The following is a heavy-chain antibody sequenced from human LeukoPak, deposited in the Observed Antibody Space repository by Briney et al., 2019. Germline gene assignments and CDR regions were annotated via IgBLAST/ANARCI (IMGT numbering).Heavy chain of an antibody. D-gene: IGHD6-13*01. Sequence: APVTVSCKASGYTFTGYYMHWVRQAPGQGLEWMGWINPNSGGTNYAQKFQGRVTMTRDTSISTAYMELSRLRSDDTAVYYCARDPVAAAGTRLYYYYYMDVWGKGTTVTVSS. J-gene: IGHJ6*03. V-gene: IGHV1-2*02. CDR1: GYTFTGYY. CDR3: ARDPVAAAGTRLYYYYYMDV. CDR2: INPNSGGT.